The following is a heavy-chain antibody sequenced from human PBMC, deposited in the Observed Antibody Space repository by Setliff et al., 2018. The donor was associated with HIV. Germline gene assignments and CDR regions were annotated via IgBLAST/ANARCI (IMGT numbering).Heavy chain of an antibody. CDR1: GGTFRTYV. CDR3: WASQDSYSYLGYYYSGVNV. CDR2: ILPFLGMG. J-gene: IGHJ6*02. D-gene: IGHD3-16*01. V-gene: IGHV1-69*10. Sequence: SVKVSCQTSGGTFRTYVISWVRQAPGQGLEWVGGILPFLGMGDFAQKFQGRVTITADESTSTAYMELSSLRSDDTAVYYCWASQDSYSYLGYYYSGVNVWGQGTTVTVSS.